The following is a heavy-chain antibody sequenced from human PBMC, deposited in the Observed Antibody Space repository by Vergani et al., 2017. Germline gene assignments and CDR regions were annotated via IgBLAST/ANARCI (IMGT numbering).Heavy chain of an antibody. CDR2: ISGSGVSA. D-gene: IGHD2-2*01. V-gene: IGHV3-23*01. Sequence: EVQLLESGGGLVQPGGSLRLTCAASEFTFSNYVMNWVRQAPGKGLEWVSGISGSGVSAYYTDSVKGRFTISRDNSKNMLFLQMNNLRTEDTAVYYCARGGYCSSTSCYAPDYWGQGTLVTVSS. CDR3: ARGGYCSSTSCYAPDY. J-gene: IGHJ4*02. CDR1: EFTFSNYV.